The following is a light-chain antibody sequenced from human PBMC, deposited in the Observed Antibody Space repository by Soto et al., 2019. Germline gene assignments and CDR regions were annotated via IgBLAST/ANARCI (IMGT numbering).Light chain of an antibody. CDR2: DAS. Sequence: EIVLTQSPATLSLSPGERATLSCRASQSVSSYLAWYQQNPGQALRLLIYDASNRTTGIPARFSGSGSGTDFTLTISSLEPEDFAVYYCQQRSNWPPITFGQGTRLEIK. V-gene: IGKV3-11*01. CDR1: QSVSSY. CDR3: QQRSNWPPIT. J-gene: IGKJ5*01.